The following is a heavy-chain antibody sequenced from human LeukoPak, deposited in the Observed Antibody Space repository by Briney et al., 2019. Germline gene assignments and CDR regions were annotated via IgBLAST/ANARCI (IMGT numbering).Heavy chain of an antibody. CDR1: GYSFTSYW. J-gene: IGHJ4*02. Sequence: GESLKISCKGSGYSFTSYWIGWVRQMPGKGLEWMGIIYPGDSDTRYSPSFQGQVTISADKSISTAYLQWSSLKASDTAMYYCARRYYYGSGAKYYFDYWGQGTLITVSS. D-gene: IGHD3-10*01. CDR3: ARRYYYGSGAKYYFDY. CDR2: IYPGDSDT. V-gene: IGHV5-51*01.